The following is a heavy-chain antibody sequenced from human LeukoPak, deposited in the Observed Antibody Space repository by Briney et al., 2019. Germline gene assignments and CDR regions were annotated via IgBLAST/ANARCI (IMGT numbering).Heavy chain of an antibody. CDR1: GFPLSRYW. CDR2: IKQDESEK. J-gene: IGHJ5*02. Sequence: GGPLRLPCAASGFPLSRYWKIWARQAPGKGPEWVTNIKQDESEKYYVHSVKGRFTLYREHHKNSRYLQMNSLRADDTAVYACARGSDLIIAATGFWFDPWGQGTLVTVSS. D-gene: IGHD2-15*01. CDR3: ARGSDLIIAATGFWFDP. V-gene: IGHV3-7*03.